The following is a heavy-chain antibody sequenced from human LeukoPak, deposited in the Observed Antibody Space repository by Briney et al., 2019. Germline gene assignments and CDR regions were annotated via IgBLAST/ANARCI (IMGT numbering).Heavy chain of an antibody. Sequence: SQTLSLTCPISGDSVSSNSADWHWIRQSPSRALEWLGRTYYRSKWYNDYAVSVKSRITINPDTSKNQFALQLNSVNPENPAVYYCARYEVGQQLVGAFDIWGQGTMVTVSS. CDR2: TYYRSKWYN. V-gene: IGHV6-1*01. CDR1: GDSVSSNSAD. J-gene: IGHJ3*02. D-gene: IGHD6-13*01. CDR3: ARYEVGQQLVGAFDI.